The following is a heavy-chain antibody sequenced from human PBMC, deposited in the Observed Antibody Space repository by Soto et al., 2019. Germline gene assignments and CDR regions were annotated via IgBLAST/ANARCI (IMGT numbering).Heavy chain of an antibody. J-gene: IGHJ4*02. Sequence: QITLKESGTTLVEPTQTLTLTCTYSGFSLRTTGVGVGWIRQPPGKALEWLGIIYWNDDKRYSPSLKNRVTLTSDISKSQVVLTMTNMDPVDTATYYCAHTWGLPFDYWGQGTLVIVSS. CDR2: IYWNDDK. CDR3: AHTWGLPFDY. V-gene: IGHV2-5*01. D-gene: IGHD3-16*01. CDR1: GFSLRTTGVG.